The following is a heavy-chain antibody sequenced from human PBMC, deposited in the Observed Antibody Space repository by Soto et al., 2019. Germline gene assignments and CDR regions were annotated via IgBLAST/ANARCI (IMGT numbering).Heavy chain of an antibody. J-gene: IGHJ4*02. CDR2: INAGNGNT. CDR1: GYTFTSYA. V-gene: IGHV1-3*01. CDR3: ALRIAVAGFEY. Sequence: ASVKVSCKASGYTFTSYAMHWVRQAPGQRLEWMGWINAGNGNTKYSQKFQGRVTITRDTSASTAYMELGSLRSEDTAVYYCALRIAVAGFEYWGEGTLVTVSS. D-gene: IGHD6-19*01.